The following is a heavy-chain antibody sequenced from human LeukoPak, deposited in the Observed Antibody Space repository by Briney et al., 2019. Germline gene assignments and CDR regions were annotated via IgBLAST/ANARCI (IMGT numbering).Heavy chain of an antibody. CDR1: GYTFTNHG. CDR2: ISDYNGNT. CDR3: ARQRMAAGEPSGDYFDY. V-gene: IGHV1-18*01. Sequence: ASVRVSCKASGYTFTNHGISWVRQAPGQGLEWMGWISDYNGNTNYAQNLQGRLTMSTDTYTSTAYMELRSLNSDDTAVYYCARQRMAAGEPSGDYFDYWGQGTLVTVSS. J-gene: IGHJ4*02. D-gene: IGHD6-13*01.